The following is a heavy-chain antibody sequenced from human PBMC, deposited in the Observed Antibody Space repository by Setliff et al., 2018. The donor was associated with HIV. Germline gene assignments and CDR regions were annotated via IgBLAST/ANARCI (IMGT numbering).Heavy chain of an antibody. CDR1: GYAFTDYS. Sequence: GASVKVSCKTSGYAFTDYSIHWVRQAPGQGLEWVGRINPDSRGTNYAQTFQGRVTMTRDTSVSTAYMELSRLKSDDTAVFYCARGVKGIATTGKYYFDYWGQGTLVTVS. J-gene: IGHJ4*02. CDR2: INPDSRGT. D-gene: IGHD6-13*01. CDR3: ARGVKGIATTGKYYFDY. V-gene: IGHV1-2*06.